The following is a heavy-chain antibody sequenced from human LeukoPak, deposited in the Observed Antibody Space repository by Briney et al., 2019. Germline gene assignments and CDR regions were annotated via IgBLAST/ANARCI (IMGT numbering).Heavy chain of an antibody. CDR3: ARDLHYGDYPPTAFDI. CDR1: GFTFSSYE. V-gene: IGHV3-48*03. D-gene: IGHD4-17*01. J-gene: IGHJ3*02. CDR2: ISGSGSTI. Sequence: GGSLTLSCAASGFTFSSYEMSWVRQAPGKGLEWVSYISGSGSTIYYAGSVKGRFTISRDNAKNSLYLQMNSLRAEDTAVYYCARDLHYGDYPPTAFDIWGQGTMVTVSS.